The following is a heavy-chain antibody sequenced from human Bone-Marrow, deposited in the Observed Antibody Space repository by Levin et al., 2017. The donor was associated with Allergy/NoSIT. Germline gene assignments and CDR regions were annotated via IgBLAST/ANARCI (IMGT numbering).Heavy chain of an antibody. CDR1: GYSISSGYY. D-gene: IGHD3-9*01. CDR3: ARVGSDILTGYYVYYDYGMDV. J-gene: IGHJ6*02. Sequence: SETLSLTCTVSGYSISSGYYWGWIRQPPGKGLEWIGSIYHSGSTYYNPSLKSRVTISVDTSKNQFSLKLSSVTAADTAVYYCARVGSDILTGYYVYYDYGMDVWGQGTTVTVSS. V-gene: IGHV4-38-2*02. CDR2: IYHSGST.